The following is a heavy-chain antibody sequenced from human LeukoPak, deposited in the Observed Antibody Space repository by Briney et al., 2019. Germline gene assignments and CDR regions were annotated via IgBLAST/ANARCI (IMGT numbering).Heavy chain of an antibody. CDR2: TSNSGST. D-gene: IGHD3-22*01. CDR3: TKGYYEPFDK. CDR1: GASIDNYY. Sequence: SETLSLTCTVSGASIDNYYWDWIRQSPGKGLEWIACTSNSGSTKYNPSLTDRVTMSVDRSKNQVSLRLRSVTAADTGVYYCTKGYYEPFDKWGQGTLVTVSS. V-gene: IGHV4-59*13. J-gene: IGHJ4*02.